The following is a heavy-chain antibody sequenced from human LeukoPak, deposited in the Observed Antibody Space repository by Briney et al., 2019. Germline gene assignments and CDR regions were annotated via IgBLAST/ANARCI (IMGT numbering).Heavy chain of an antibody. CDR1: GGSFSGYY. J-gene: IGHJ3*02. V-gene: IGHV4-34*01. CDR2: INHSGST. CDR3: ARDPYSPNAFDI. Sequence: SETLSLTCAVYGGSFSGYYWSWIRQPPGKGLEWIGEINHSGSTNYNPSLKSRVTISVDTSKNQFSLKLSSVTAADTAVYYCARDPYSPNAFDIWGQGTMVTVSS. D-gene: IGHD1-26*01.